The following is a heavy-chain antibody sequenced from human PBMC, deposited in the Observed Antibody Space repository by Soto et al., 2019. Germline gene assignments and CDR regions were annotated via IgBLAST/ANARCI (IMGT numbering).Heavy chain of an antibody. CDR3: ARGCFNAGCYGDY. Sequence: EVQLVESGGGLVQPGGSLRLSCAVSGLTLRNHWVHWVRQAPGEGLVWVAYINIDGSSTNYADSVKGRFTISRDNAKNTLYLQMNSLRAEDTAVYYCARGCFNAGCYGDYWGPGILVTVSS. CDR2: INIDGSST. J-gene: IGHJ4*02. CDR1: GLTLRNHW. V-gene: IGHV3-74*01. D-gene: IGHD2-8*01.